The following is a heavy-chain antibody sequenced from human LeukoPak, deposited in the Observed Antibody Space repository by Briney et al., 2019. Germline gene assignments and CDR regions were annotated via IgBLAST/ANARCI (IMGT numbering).Heavy chain of an antibody. CDR2: IYHSGST. V-gene: IGHV4-38-2*02. CDR1: GYSISSGHY. CDR3: ARDRDYGDYEVDY. Sequence: PSETLSLTCTVSGYSISSGHYWGWIRQPPGKGLEWIGSIYHSGSTYYNPSLKSRVTISVDTSKNQFSLKLSSVTAADTAVYYCARDRDYGDYEVDYWGQGTLVTVSS. D-gene: IGHD4-17*01. J-gene: IGHJ4*02.